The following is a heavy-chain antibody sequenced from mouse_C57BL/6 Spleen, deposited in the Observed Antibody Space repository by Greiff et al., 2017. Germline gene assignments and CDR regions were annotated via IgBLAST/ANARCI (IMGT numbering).Heavy chain of an antibody. CDR3: TIELDETPAY. J-gene: IGHJ2*01. Sequence: VQLQLSGAELARPGASVTLSCKASGYTFTDYELNWVKQTPVHGLAWIGALVPETGGLAYFQEFKGQAILTADKSSSTAYMELRSLKSANSAVYCWTIELDETPAYWGQGTTLTGSA. CDR2: LVPETGGL. V-gene: IGHV1-15*01. CDR1: GYTFTDYE.